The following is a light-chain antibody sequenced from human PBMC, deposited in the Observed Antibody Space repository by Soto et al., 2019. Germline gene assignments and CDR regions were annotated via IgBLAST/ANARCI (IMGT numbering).Light chain of an antibody. CDR1: QTVNNNY. J-gene: IGKJ4*01. CDR2: GAS. CDR3: QQYGSSPVT. Sequence: EIVLTQSPGTLSLSPGERVTLSCRASQTVNNNYLAWYQQTPGQAPRLLIYGASNRATGIPGRFGGSGSGTDFTLTISRLEPEDFAMYYCQQYGSSPVTCGGGTKVDIK. V-gene: IGKV3-20*01.